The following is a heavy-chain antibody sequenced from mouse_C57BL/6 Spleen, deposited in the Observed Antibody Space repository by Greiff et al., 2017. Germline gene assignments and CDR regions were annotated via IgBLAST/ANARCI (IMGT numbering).Heavy chain of an antibody. CDR2: IYPGDGDT. CDR1: GYAFSSSW. D-gene: IGHD1-1*01. CDR3: ANHYYGSSYGFAY. V-gene: IGHV1-82*01. Sequence: LVKPGASVKISCKASGYAFSSSWMNWVKQRPGKGLEWIGRIYPGDGDTNYNGKFKGKATLTADKSSSTAYMQLSSLTSEDSAVYFCANHYYGSSYGFAYWGQGTLVTVSA. J-gene: IGHJ3*01.